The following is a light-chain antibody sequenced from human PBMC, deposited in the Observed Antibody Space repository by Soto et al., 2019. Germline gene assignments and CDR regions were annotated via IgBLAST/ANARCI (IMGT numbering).Light chain of an antibody. J-gene: IGLJ2*01. Sequence: QSVLTQPPSVSGAPGQRVTISCTGSSSNIGAGYDVHWYQQLPGTAPKLLIYGNSNRPSGVPDRFSGSKSGTSASLTITGLQAEDEADYYCHSYEGSGSGVVFCGGSELAV. CDR3: HSYEGSGSGVV. CDR1: SSNIGAGYD. V-gene: IGLV1-40*01. CDR2: GNS.